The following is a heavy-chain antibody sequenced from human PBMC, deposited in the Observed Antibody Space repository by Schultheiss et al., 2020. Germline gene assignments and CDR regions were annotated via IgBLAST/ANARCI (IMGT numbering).Heavy chain of an antibody. D-gene: IGHD6-6*01. Sequence: SQTLSLTCTVSGGSISSGFDYWSWIRQHPGKGLEWIGYIYYSGSTNYNPSLKSRVTISVDTSKNQFSLKLSSVTAADTAVYYCASYSSSGNYWGQGTLVTVSS. CDR2: IYYSGST. CDR3: ASYSSSGNY. J-gene: IGHJ4*02. V-gene: IGHV4-61*01. CDR1: GGSISSGFDY.